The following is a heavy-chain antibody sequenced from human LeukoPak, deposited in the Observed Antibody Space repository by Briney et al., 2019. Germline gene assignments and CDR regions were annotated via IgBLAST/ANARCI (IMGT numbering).Heavy chain of an antibody. CDR1: GGSFDSKY. Sequence: SETLSLTCSVSGGSFDSKYWSWIRQPPGKGLEWIGYIYTSGSTNFNPSLRSRVAMSIDTSKNQFSLKVYSVTAADTAVYYCATYIRTAHYYRDVWGKGTTVIVSS. D-gene: IGHD4-11*01. CDR3: ATYIRTAHYYRDV. J-gene: IGHJ6*03. CDR2: IYTSGST. V-gene: IGHV4-4*09.